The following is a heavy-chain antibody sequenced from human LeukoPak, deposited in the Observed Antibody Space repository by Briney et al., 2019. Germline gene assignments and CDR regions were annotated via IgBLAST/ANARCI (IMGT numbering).Heavy chain of an antibody. J-gene: IGHJ4*02. Sequence: GGSLRLSCAASGFTFSSYAMSWVRQAPGKGLEYVSAITNDGGTTFYANSVKGRFTISRDNSKNTLFLQMGSLRPEDMAVYYCARVDDFTYDFWGQGTLVTVSS. CDR1: GFTFSSYA. CDR2: ITNDGGTT. D-gene: IGHD2-2*03. CDR3: ARVDDFTYDF. V-gene: IGHV3-64*01.